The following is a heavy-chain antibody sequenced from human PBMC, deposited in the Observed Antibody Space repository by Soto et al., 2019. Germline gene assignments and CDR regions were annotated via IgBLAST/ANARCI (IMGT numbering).Heavy chain of an antibody. CDR1: GYTFSNYA. CDR3: ARDRLHSGYDGDY. Sequence: QVQLVQSGAEVKKPGASVKVSCKASGYTFSNYAISWVRQAPGQGLEWMGWISTDDGYTNYARDRDTMTKDSSTNTAYMELRSLRSDDTAIYYCARDRLHSGYDGDYWGQGPLVTVSS. V-gene: IGHV1-18*01. CDR2: ISTDDGYT. D-gene: IGHD5-12*01. J-gene: IGHJ4*02.